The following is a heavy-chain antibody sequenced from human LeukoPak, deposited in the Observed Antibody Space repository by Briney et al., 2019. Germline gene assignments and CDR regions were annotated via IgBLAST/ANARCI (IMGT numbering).Heavy chain of an antibody. J-gene: IGHJ6*02. D-gene: IGHD5-18*01. CDR1: GGSISSSSYY. CDR3: AREGGQLWYEYGMDV. Sequence: SKTLSLTCTVSGGSISSSSYYWGWIRQPPGKGLEWIGSIYYSGSTYYNPSLKSRVTISVDTSKNQFSLKLSSVTAADTAVYYCAREGGQLWYEYGMDVWGQGTTVTVSS. CDR2: IYYSGST. V-gene: IGHV4-39*07.